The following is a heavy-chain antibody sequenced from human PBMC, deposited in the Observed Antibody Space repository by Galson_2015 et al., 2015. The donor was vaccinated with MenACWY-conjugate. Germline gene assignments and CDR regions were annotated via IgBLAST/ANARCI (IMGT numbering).Heavy chain of an antibody. Sequence: GGSTYHADSVKGRFTISRDNSKNTLYLQMNSLRAEDTAVYYCCYCSGGSCYTFDYWGQGTLVTVSS. CDR3: CYCSGGSCYTFDY. V-gene: IGHV3-23*01. CDR2: GGST. D-gene: IGHD2-15*01. J-gene: IGHJ4*02.